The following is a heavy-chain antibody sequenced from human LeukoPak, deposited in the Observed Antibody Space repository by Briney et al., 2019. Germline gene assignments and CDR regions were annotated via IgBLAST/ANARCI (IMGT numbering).Heavy chain of an antibody. V-gene: IGHV4-30-4*08. CDR1: GGSISSGTYY. CDR2: IYYSGST. CDR3: ARTNVHYYYKDV. J-gene: IGHJ6*03. Sequence: SETLSLTCTVSGGSISSGTYYWSWIRQPPGKGLEWIGHIYYSGSTYYNPYLKSRVTISVDTSKNQFSLKLSSVSAADTAVYYCARTNVHYYYKDVWGKGTTVTVSS.